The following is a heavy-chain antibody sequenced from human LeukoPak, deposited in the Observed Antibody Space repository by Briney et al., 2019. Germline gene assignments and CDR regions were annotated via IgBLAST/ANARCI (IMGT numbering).Heavy chain of an antibody. D-gene: IGHD3-16*01. J-gene: IGHJ4*02. V-gene: IGHV3-21*01. CDR3: ARGATYLDY. Sequence: PGGSLRLSCTDSGFTFSSYKMNSVRQAPGKGLEWVSSISSSSSYIDYADSVKGRFNISRDNAKNSLYLQMNSLRVEDTAVYYFARGATYLDYWGQGTLVTVSS. CDR2: ISSSSSYI. CDR1: GFTFSSYK.